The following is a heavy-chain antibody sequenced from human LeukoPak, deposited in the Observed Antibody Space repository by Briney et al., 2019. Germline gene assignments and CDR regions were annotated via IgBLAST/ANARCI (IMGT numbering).Heavy chain of an antibody. V-gene: IGHV3-11*04. CDR2: ISSRGNTI. Sequence: GGSLRLSCAASGFTFSDYYMSWIRQAPGKGLEWISYISSRGNTIYYPDSVKGRFTISRNNAKNSLYLQMNSLRAEDTAVYYCARETWGQISAWGQGTLVTVSS. D-gene: IGHD3-16*01. CDR3: ARETWGQISA. CDR1: GFTFSDYY. J-gene: IGHJ5*02.